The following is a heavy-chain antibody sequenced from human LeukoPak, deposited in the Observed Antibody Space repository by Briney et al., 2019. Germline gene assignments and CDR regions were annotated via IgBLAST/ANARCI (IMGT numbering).Heavy chain of an antibody. J-gene: IGHJ3*02. CDR3: ARYWQQLVPGAFDI. D-gene: IGHD6-13*01. CDR1: GFTFSDYY. CDR2: ISSSGSTI. Sequence: GGSLRLSCAASGFTFSDYYMSWIRQAPGKGLEWVSYISSSGSTIYYADSVKGRFTISRDNAKNSLYLQTNSLRAEDTAVYYCARYWQQLVPGAFDIWGQGTMVTVSS. V-gene: IGHV3-11*04.